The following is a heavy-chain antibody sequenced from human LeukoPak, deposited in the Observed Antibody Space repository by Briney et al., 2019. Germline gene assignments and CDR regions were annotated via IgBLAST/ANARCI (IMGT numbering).Heavy chain of an antibody. CDR1: GFTFSSYS. J-gene: IGHJ6*02. D-gene: IGHD3-16*01. Sequence: PGGSLRLSCAASGFTFSSYSMNWVRQAPGKGLEWVSSISSSSSYIYYADSVKGRFTISRDNAKNSLYLQMNSLGAEDTAVYYCARDGGGTYYYYGMDVWGQGTTVTVSS. CDR3: ARDGGGTYYYYGMDV. V-gene: IGHV3-21*01. CDR2: ISSSSSYI.